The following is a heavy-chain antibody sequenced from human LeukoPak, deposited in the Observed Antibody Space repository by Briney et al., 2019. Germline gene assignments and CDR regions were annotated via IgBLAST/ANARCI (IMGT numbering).Heavy chain of an antibody. CDR2: IYYSGST. V-gene: IGHV4-59*01. J-gene: IGHJ5*02. CDR3: ARYLYYGSGSPANWFDP. CDR1: GNSISSYY. D-gene: IGHD3-10*01. Sequence: SETLSLTCTVSGNSISSYYWSWIRQPPGKGLEWIGYIYYSGSTNYNPSLKSRVTISVDTSKNQFSLKLSSVTAADTAVYYCARYLYYGSGSPANWFDPWGQGTLVTVSS.